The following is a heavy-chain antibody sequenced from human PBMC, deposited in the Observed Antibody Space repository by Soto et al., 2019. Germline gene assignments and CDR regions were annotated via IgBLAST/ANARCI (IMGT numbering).Heavy chain of an antibody. CDR1: GFTFSSYW. D-gene: IGHD3-3*01. CDR3: ARDSSASYDFWSGYLAYYYYYYMDV. J-gene: IGHJ6*03. V-gene: IGHV3-7*01. CDR2: IKQDGSEK. Sequence: GGSLRLSCAASGFTFSSYWMSWVRQAPGKGLEWVANIKQDGSEKYYVDSVKGRFTISRDNAKNSLYLQMNSLRAEDTAVYYCARDSSASYDFWSGYLAYYYYYYMDVWGKGTTVTVSS.